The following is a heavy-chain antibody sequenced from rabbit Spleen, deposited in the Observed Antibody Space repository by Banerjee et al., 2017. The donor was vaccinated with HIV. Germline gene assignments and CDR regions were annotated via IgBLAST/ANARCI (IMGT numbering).Heavy chain of an antibody. V-gene: IGHV1S45*01. Sequence: QEQLVESGGGLVQPGGSLKLSCKASRFDFNSGGVSWVRQAPGKGLEWITCINMVTGKSVYASWAKGRFIMSRTSSTKVTLQMTSLTAADTATYFCARDLVAVIGWNFSLWGPGTLVTVS. CDR2: INMVTGKS. D-gene: IGHD1-1*01. CDR1: RFDFNSGG. CDR3: ARDLVAVIGWNFSL. J-gene: IGHJ4*01.